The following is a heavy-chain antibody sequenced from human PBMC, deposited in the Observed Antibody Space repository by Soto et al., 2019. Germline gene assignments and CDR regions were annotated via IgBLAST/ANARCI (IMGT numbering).Heavy chain of an antibody. Sequence: PGGSLRLSCETSGFTFGDYYMSWIRQAPGRGLEWVSLISSTGTTIYYADSVKGRFTISRDNVRSTLFLMMNNLRSADTAVYYCARVRRYDSSGTRDRYGMDVWGQGTTVTVSS. CDR3: ARVRRYDSSGTRDRYGMDV. CDR1: GFTFGDYY. V-gene: IGHV3-11*01. CDR2: ISSTGTTI. D-gene: IGHD3-22*01. J-gene: IGHJ6*02.